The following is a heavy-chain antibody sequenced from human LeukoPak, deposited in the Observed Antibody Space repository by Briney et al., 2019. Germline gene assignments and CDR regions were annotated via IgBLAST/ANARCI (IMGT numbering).Heavy chain of an antibody. Sequence: GGSLRLSCAASGFTFSDYYMSWIRQAPGKGLGWVAYISSSGSTIYYAASVKGRFTISRDNAKNSLYLQMNSLRAEDTAVYYCARDRKLATVTTTRVGYFDYWGQGTLVTVSS. D-gene: IGHD4-17*01. CDR1: GFTFSDYY. J-gene: IGHJ4*02. V-gene: IGHV3-11*04. CDR3: ARDRKLATVTTTRVGYFDY. CDR2: ISSSGSTI.